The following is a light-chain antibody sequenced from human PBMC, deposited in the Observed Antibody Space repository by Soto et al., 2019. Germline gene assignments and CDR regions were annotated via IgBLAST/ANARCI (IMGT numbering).Light chain of an antibody. CDR2: DVS. V-gene: IGLV2-14*01. CDR3: SSYTSSSLYV. CDR1: SSDVGGYIY. Sequence: QSVLTQPASVSGSPGQSITISCTGTSSDVGGYIYVSWYQQLPGKAPKLMIYDVSDRPSGVSNRFSGSKSGNTASLNISGLQAEDEADYYCSSYTSSSLYVFGTGTKVTVL. J-gene: IGLJ1*01.